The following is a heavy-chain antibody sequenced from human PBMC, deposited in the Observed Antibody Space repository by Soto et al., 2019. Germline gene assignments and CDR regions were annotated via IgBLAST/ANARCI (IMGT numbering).Heavy chain of an antibody. CDR3: ARHDGSNSNYYMDV. CDR1: GCSISSSSYY. CDR2: IYYSGST. J-gene: IGHJ6*03. D-gene: IGHD1-20*01. V-gene: IGHV4-39*01. Sequence: PSETLSLTCTVSGCSISSSSYYWGWIRQPPGKGLEWIGSIYYSGSTYYNPSLKSRVTISVDTSKNQFSLKLSSVTAADTAVYYCARHDGSNSNYYMDVWGKGTTVTVSS.